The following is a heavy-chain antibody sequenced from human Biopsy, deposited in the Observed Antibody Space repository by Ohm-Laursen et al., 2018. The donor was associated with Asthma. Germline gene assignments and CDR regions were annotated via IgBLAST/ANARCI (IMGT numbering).Heavy chain of an antibody. J-gene: IGHJ4*02. CDR1: SGSITSGGYY. D-gene: IGHD3-22*01. V-gene: IGHV4-31*03. CDR3: ARAQDYYDSRGYYRSFDY. CDR2: IYYSGST. Sequence: TLSLTCTVSSGSITSGGYYWTWIRQHPGKGLEWIGFIYYSGSTYYNPSLKSRVSISIDTSKNQLSLKLSSVTAPDTAVYYCARAQDYYDSRGYYRSFDYWGQGTLVTVSS.